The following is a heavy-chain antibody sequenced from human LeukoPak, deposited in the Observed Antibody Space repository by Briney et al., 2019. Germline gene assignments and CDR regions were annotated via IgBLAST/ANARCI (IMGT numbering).Heavy chain of an antibody. CDR2: ISAYNGNT. CDR1: GYPFTSYG. CDR3: ARVGQVVTATQGSFDY. J-gene: IGHJ4*02. Sequence: ASVKVSCKASGYPFTSYGISWVRQAPGQGLEWMGWISAYNGNTNYAQKRQGRVTMTTDTSTSTAYMELRSLRSDDTAVYYCARVGQVVTATQGSFDYWGQGTLVTVSS. D-gene: IGHD2-21*02. V-gene: IGHV1-18*01.